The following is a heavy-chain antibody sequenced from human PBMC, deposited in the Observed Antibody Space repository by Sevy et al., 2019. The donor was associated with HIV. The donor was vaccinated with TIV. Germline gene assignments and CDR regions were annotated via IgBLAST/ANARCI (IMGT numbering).Heavy chain of an antibody. V-gene: IGHV3-30-3*01. Sequence: GGSLRLSCAASGFIFSNYAMTWVRQAPGRGLEWVAIISADGGVKYYADSVKGRFTISRDNSANTLSLQMNSLRTEESALYYCARENYYDSTSLGSFDVWGQGTMVTVSS. CDR2: ISADGGVK. CDR1: GFIFSNYA. J-gene: IGHJ3*01. CDR3: ARENYYDSTSLGSFDV. D-gene: IGHD3-22*01.